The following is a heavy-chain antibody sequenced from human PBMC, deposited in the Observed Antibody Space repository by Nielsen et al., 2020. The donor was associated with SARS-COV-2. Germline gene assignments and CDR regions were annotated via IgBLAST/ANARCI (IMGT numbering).Heavy chain of an antibody. Sequence: SETLSLTCAVSGGSVSSNDWWTWVRQSPGKGLEWVGEVSHSGSINYNPFLKRRVTLSMDTSKRQFSLRLTSVSAADTAVYFCARGDLVVVPSPILGLGPFFYYFYLDVWGKGTTVIVSS. J-gene: IGHJ6*03. CDR3: ARGDLVVVPSPILGLGPFFYYFYLDV. D-gene: IGHD2-2*01. V-gene: IGHV4-4*02. CDR1: GGSVSSNDW. CDR2: VSHSGSI.